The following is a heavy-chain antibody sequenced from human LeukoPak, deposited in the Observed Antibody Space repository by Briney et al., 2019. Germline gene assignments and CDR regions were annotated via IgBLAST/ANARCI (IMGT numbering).Heavy chain of an antibody. CDR1: GGSVSGYY. J-gene: IGHJ5*02. CDR3: ARASFTIFGVVISNWFDP. V-gene: IGHV4-59*02. Sequence: SETLSLTCTVSGGSVSGYYWTWIRQPPGKGLQWIGYMYYTGSYNYNPSLGSRVTISVDTSKNQFSLKLSSVTAADTAVYYCARASFTIFGVVISNWFDPWGQGTLVTVSS. CDR2: MYYTGSY. D-gene: IGHD3-3*01.